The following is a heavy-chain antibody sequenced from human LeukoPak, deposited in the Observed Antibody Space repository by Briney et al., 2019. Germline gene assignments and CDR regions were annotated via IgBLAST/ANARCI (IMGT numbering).Heavy chain of an antibody. CDR3: ANGDWFDP. D-gene: IGHD4-17*01. V-gene: IGHV3-23*01. Sequence: GESLKISCAASGFTFSSYAMSWVRQAPGKGLEWVSAISGSGGSTYYADSVKGRFTISRDNSKNTLYLQMNSLRAEDTAVYYCANGDWFDPWGQGTLVTVSS. CDR1: GFTFSSYA. CDR2: ISGSGGST. J-gene: IGHJ5*02.